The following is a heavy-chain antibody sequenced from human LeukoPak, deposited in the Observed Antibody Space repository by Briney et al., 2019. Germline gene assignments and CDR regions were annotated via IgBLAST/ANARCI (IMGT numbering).Heavy chain of an antibody. CDR1: GYTFTDYY. J-gene: IGHJ3*02. Sequence: ASVKVSCKASGYTFTDYYLHWVRQAPGQGLEWIGWLNPNSGGTNFAQNFQGRVTMTRDTSITTAYMELSTLRSDDTAVYYCARYCPTSCNAGDTFDIWGQGTVVTVSS. CDR3: ARYCPTSCNAGDTFDI. D-gene: IGHD2/OR15-2a*01. V-gene: IGHV1-2*02. CDR2: LNPNSGGT.